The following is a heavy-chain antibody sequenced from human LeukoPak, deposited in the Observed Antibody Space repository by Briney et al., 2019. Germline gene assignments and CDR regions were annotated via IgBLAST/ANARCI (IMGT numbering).Heavy chain of an antibody. J-gene: IGHJ4*02. CDR3: VRVRPNYYDSSGYYMDY. Sequence: GESLKISCKGSGYSFTSYWIGWVRQMPGKGLEWMGIIYPGDSDTRYSPSFQGQVTISADKSISTAYLQWSSLKASDTAMYYCVRVRPNYYDSSGYYMDYWGQGTLVTVSS. CDR2: IYPGDSDT. D-gene: IGHD3-22*01. CDR1: GYSFTSYW. V-gene: IGHV5-51*01.